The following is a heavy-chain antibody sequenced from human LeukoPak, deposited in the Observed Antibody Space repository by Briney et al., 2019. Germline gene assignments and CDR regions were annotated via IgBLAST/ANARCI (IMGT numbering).Heavy chain of an antibody. CDR3: ARGLTNGYDNWFDP. D-gene: IGHD5-18*01. Sequence: GSLRLSCAASGFTFSSYDMHWVRQATGKGLEWVSAIGTAGDTYYPGSVKGRFTISRENAKNSLYLQMNSLRAGDTAVYYCARGLTNGYDNWFDPWGQGTLVTVSS. CDR1: GFTFSSYD. J-gene: IGHJ5*02. V-gene: IGHV3-13*01. CDR2: IGTAGDT.